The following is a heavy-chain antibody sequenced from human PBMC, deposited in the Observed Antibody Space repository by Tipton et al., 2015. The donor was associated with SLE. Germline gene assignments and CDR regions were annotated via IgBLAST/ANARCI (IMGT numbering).Heavy chain of an antibody. D-gene: IGHD1-1*01. V-gene: IGHV1-2*06. CDR3: ARDKWNDWGDYEYYGMDV. CDR2: INPNSGGT. CDR1: GYTFTGYF. J-gene: IGHJ6*02. Sequence: QLVQSGAEVKKPGASVKVSCKASGYTFTGYFVHWVRQAPGQGLEWMGRINPNSGGTENAQKFQGRITMTSDTSISIAYLEVSGLKSDDTAVYYCARDKWNDWGDYEYYGMDVWGQGTTVTVSS.